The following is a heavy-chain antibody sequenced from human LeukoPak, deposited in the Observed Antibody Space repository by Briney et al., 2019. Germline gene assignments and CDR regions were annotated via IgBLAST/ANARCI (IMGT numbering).Heavy chain of an antibody. CDR2: ISANNDHT. V-gene: IGHV1-18*01. J-gene: IGHJ4*02. D-gene: IGHD1-7*01. CDR3: AKQDNWSYAVNS. Sequence: GASVTVSCKASGNTFTNYGISWVRQAPGRGLEWMGWISANNDHTYYSRKFQGRVTMTTDTATSTAYMELRSLGSDDTAVFYCAKQDNWSYAVNSWGQGTLVTVSS. CDR1: GNTFTNYG.